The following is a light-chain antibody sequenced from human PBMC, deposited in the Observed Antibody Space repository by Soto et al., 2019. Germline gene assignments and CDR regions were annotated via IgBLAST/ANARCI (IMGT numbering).Light chain of an antibody. CDR1: SSDVGGYNY. V-gene: IGLV2-14*03. CDR2: DVS. J-gene: IGLJ1*01. CDR3: CSYTTSNTRQIA. Sequence: LTAPASGTGYPGESITVFSTGTSSDVGGYNYVSWYQHHPGKAPKLMIYDVSNRPSGVSNRFSGSKSGNTAPLTISGLQPEDEADYYCCSYTTSNTRQIAFGTGTKVTVL.